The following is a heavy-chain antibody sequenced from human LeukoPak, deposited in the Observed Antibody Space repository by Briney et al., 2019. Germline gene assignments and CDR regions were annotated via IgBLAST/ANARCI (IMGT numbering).Heavy chain of an antibody. CDR1: GGSISSGSYY. V-gene: IGHV4-61*02. J-gene: IGHJ5*02. CDR2: IYTSGST. D-gene: IGHD2-2*01. CDR3: ARGTGSSTSCYWFDP. Sequence: SQTLSLTCTVSGGSISSGSYYWSWIRQPAGKGLEWIGRIYTSGSTNYNPSLKSRVTISVDTSKNQFSLKLSSVTAADTAVYYCARGTGSSTSCYWFDPWGQGTLVTVSS.